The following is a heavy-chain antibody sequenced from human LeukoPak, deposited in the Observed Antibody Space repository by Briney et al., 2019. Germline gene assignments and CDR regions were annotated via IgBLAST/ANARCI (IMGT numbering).Heavy chain of an antibody. CDR1: GYTFTICG. CDR2: ISAYNGNT. Sequence: ASVTVSFKASGYTFTICGISWVRQAPGQGLEWMGWISAYNGNTNYAQKLQGRVTMTTDTSTSTAYMELRSLRSDDTAVYYCARDLNGYFDLWGRGTLVTVSS. CDR3: ARDLNGYFDL. J-gene: IGHJ2*01. V-gene: IGHV1-18*01.